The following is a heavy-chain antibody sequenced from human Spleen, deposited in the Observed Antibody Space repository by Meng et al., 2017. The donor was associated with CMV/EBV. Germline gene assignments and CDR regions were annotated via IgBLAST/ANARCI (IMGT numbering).Heavy chain of an antibody. D-gene: IGHD2-2*01. Sequence: SGGSIRSRNWWSWVRQPPGKGLEWIGEIYHSGSTNYNPSLKSRVTISVDKSKNQFSLKLSSVTAADTAVYYCARGSDIVVVPAVFDPWGQGTLVTVSS. CDR2: IYHSGST. J-gene: IGHJ5*02. V-gene: IGHV4-4*02. CDR3: ARGSDIVVVPAVFDP. CDR1: GGSIRSRNW.